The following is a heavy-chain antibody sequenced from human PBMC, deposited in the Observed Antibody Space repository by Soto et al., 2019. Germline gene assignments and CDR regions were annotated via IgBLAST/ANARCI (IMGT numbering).Heavy chain of an antibody. Sequence: QVQLQQWGAGLLKPSETLSLTCAVYGGSFSGYYWSWIRQPPGKGLEWIGEINHSGSTNYNPSLKSRVTISVDTSKNQFSLKLSSVTAADTAVYYCARGSIVVVPAAIRGYYYYGMDVWGQGTTVTVSS. D-gene: IGHD2-2*02. CDR1: GGSFSGYY. CDR3: ARGSIVVVPAAIRGYYYYGMDV. V-gene: IGHV4-34*01. CDR2: INHSGST. J-gene: IGHJ6*02.